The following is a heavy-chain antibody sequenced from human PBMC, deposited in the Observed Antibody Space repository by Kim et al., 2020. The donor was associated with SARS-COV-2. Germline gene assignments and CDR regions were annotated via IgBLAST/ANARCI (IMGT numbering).Heavy chain of an antibody. Sequence: SVEDRFSICRDNAQNSLFLQMNSLGAEDTAVYYCTRDNPAVADFDSWGQGTLVAVSS. CDR3: TRDNPAVADFDS. D-gene: IGHD2-15*01. V-gene: IGHV3-48*03. J-gene: IGHJ4*02.